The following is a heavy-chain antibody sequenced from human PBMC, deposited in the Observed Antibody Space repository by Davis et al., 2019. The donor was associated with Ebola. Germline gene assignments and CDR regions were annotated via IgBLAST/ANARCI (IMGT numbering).Heavy chain of an antibody. J-gene: IGHJ3*02. D-gene: IGHD2-15*01. CDR3: ARQFPRGRLGRHKMHDAFDI. CDR2: IYSGGST. CDR1: GFTVSSNY. V-gene: IGHV3-66*04. Sequence: PGGSLRLSCAASGFTVSSNYMSWVRQAPGKGLEWVSVIYSGGSTYYADSVKGRFTISRDNSKNTLYLQMNSLRAEDTAVYYCARQFPRGRLGRHKMHDAFDIWGQGTMVTVSS.